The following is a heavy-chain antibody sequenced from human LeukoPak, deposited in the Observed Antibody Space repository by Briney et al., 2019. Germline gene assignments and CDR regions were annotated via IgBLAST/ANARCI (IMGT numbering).Heavy chain of an antibody. J-gene: IGHJ3*02. CDR3: AKDDHRSGNYEGDAFDI. CDR2: IYSGGST. Sequence: GGSLRLSCSASGFTVSSNYMSWVRQAPGKGLEWVSVIYSGGSTYYADSVKGRFTISRDNSKNTLYLQMNSLRAEDTAVYYCAKDDHRSGNYEGDAFDIWGQGTMVTVSS. CDR1: GFTVSSNY. D-gene: IGHD1-26*01. V-gene: IGHV3-53*01.